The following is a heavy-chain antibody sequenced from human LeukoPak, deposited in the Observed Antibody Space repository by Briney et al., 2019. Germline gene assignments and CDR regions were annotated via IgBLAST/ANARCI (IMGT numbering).Heavy chain of an antibody. CDR1: GGSFSGYY. Sequence: SETLSLTCAVYGGSFSGYYWSWIRQPPGKGLEWIGEINHSGSTNYNPSLKSRVTISVDTSKNQFSLKLSSVTAADAAVYYCARGRWLRSSLDYWGQGTLVTVSS. CDR2: INHSGST. J-gene: IGHJ4*02. V-gene: IGHV4-34*01. CDR3: ARGRWLRSSLDY. D-gene: IGHD6-6*01.